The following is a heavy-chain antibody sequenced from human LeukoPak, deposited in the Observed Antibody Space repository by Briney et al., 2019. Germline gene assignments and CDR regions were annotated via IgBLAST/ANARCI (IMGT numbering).Heavy chain of an antibody. CDR2: KYYSGSA. CDR1: GVSVSDGRYY. Sequence: SQTLSLTCSVSGVSVSDGRYYWTWIRQRPGKGLEWIGYKYYSGSAKYDPSLKSRLTISIDTPKNQFSLHLSSVTAADTAMYYCATPYCSSLSCLDVFNIWGQGTMVTVSS. CDR3: ATPYCSSLSCLDVFNI. J-gene: IGHJ3*02. D-gene: IGHD2-2*01. V-gene: IGHV4-31*03.